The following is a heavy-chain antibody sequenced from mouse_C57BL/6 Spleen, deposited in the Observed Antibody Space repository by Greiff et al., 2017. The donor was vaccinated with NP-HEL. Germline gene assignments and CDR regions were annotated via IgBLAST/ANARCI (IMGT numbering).Heavy chain of an antibody. Sequence: VQLKQSGAELVKPGASVKISCKASGYAFSSYWMNWVKQRPGKGLEWIGQIYPGDGDTNYNGKFKGKATLTADKSSSTAYMQLSSLTSEDSAVYVCAIFTTVVATDYYAMDYWGQGTSVTVSS. D-gene: IGHD1-1*01. V-gene: IGHV1-80*01. CDR2: IYPGDGDT. J-gene: IGHJ4*01. CDR3: AIFTTVVATDYYAMDY. CDR1: GYAFSSYW.